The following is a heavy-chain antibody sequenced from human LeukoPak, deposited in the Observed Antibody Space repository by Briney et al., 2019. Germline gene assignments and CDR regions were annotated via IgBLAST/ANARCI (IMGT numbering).Heavy chain of an antibody. Sequence: SETLSLTCTVSGGSISSGGYYWSWIRQHPGKGLEWIGYIYYSGSTYYNPSLKNRVTISVDMSKNQFSLKLSSVTAADTAVYYCARGYGNHDAFDIWGQGTMVTVSS. CDR2: IYYSGST. CDR1: GGSISSGGYY. J-gene: IGHJ3*02. D-gene: IGHD4-17*01. V-gene: IGHV4-31*03. CDR3: ARGYGNHDAFDI.